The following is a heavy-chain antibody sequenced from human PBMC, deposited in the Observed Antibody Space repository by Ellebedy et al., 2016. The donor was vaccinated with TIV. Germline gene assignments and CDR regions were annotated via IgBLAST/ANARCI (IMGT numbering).Heavy chain of an antibody. Sequence: SETLSLXXAVYGGSFSGYYWSWIRQPPGKGLEWIGEINHSGSTNYNPSLKSRVTISVDTSKNQFSLKLSSVTAADTAVYYCARGSGYSSSSRVDYWGQGTLVTVSS. J-gene: IGHJ4*02. D-gene: IGHD6-6*01. V-gene: IGHV4-34*01. CDR3: ARGSGYSSSSRVDY. CDR1: GGSFSGYY. CDR2: INHSGST.